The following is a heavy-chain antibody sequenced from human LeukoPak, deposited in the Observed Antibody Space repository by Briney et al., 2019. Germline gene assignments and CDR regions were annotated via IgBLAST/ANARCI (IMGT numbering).Heavy chain of an antibody. CDR2: ISGSGGST. D-gene: IGHD5-12*01. J-gene: IGHJ3*02. CDR1: GFTFSSYA. CDR3: AKDRLVDIVATDEGAFDI. V-gene: IGHV3-23*01. Sequence: GGSLRLSCAASGFTFSSYAMSWVRQAPGKGLEWVSAISGSGGSTYYADSVKGRFTISKDNSKNTLYLQMNSLRAEDTAVYYCAKDRLVDIVATDEGAFDIWGQGTMVTVSS.